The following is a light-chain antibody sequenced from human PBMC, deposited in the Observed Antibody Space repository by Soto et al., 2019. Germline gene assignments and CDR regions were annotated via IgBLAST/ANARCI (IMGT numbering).Light chain of an antibody. CDR1: QSISSY. J-gene: IGKJ3*01. V-gene: IGKV3-11*01. Sequence: EIVLTQSPATLSLSPGERATLSCRASQSISSYLAWYQQKPDQAPRLLIYDASNRATGIPARFSGCGSGTDFTLTITSLEPEDFAVYYCHQRSTWPFTFGPVTKVDIK. CDR2: DAS. CDR3: HQRSTWPFT.